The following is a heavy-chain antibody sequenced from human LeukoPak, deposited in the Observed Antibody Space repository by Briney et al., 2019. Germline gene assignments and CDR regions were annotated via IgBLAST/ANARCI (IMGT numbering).Heavy chain of an antibody. CDR1: GFTFSSYE. Sequence: PTGGSLRLSCAASGFTFSSYEIHWVRQAPGKGLEWVSYISSSGSTIYYADSVKGRFTISRDNAKNTLYLQMNSLRAEDTAVYYCAELGITMIGGVWGKGTTVTISS. V-gene: IGHV3-48*03. CDR2: ISSSGSTI. CDR3: AELGITMIGGV. J-gene: IGHJ6*04. D-gene: IGHD3-10*02.